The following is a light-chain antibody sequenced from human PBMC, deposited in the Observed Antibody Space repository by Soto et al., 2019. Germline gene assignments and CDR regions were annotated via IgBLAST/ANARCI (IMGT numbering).Light chain of an antibody. CDR2: EDN. Sequence: NFMLAQPHSVSESPGKTVTISCTGSSGSIASNYVQWYQQRPGSAPTTVIYEDNQRPSGVPDRFSGSIDRSSNSASLTISGLKTEDEADYYCQCYDSSNHWVFGGGTQLTVL. CDR3: QCYDSSNHWV. J-gene: IGLJ3*02. CDR1: SGSIASNY. V-gene: IGLV6-57*02.